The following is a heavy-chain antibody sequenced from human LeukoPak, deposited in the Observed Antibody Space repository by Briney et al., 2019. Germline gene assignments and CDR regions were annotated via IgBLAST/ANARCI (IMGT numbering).Heavy chain of an antibody. J-gene: IGHJ4*02. CDR2: IYYSGST. CDR3: ATTPSLNTAMVNVVY. V-gene: IGHV4-38-2*01. CDR1: GNSIGSGYY. Sequence: PSETLSLTCAVSGNSIGSGYYWGWIRQPPGKGLEWIGSIYYSGSTYYNPSLKSRVTISVDTSKNQFSLKLSSVTAADTAVYYCATTPSLNTAMVNVVYGGQGTLVTVSS. D-gene: IGHD5-18*01.